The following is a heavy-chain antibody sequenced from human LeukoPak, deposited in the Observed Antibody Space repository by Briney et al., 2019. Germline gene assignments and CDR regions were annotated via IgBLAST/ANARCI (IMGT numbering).Heavy chain of an antibody. CDR3: AKDIYFRGTGWVPEFDP. CDR1: GFTFNEFW. D-gene: IGHD1-26*01. CDR2: IKPDGSET. Sequence: GGSLRLSCAASGFTFNEFWMNWVRQAPGKGLEWVANIKPDGSETFYVDSVKGRFAISRDNAKNSLYLQMNSLRAEDTALYYCAKDIYFRGTGWVPEFDPWGQGTLVTVSS. V-gene: IGHV3-7*03. J-gene: IGHJ5*02.